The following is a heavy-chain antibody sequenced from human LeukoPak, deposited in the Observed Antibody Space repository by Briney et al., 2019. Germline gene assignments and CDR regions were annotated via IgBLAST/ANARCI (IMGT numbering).Heavy chain of an antibody. D-gene: IGHD3-9*01. Sequence: GESLKISCKGSGYSFTSYWIGWVRQMPGKGLGWMGIIYPGDSDTRYSPSFQGQVTNSADKSISTAYLQWSSLKASDTAMYYCARQDYDILTGYYKGPFDYWGQGTLVTVSS. CDR1: GYSFTSYW. CDR2: IYPGDSDT. CDR3: ARQDYDILTGYYKGPFDY. J-gene: IGHJ4*02. V-gene: IGHV5-51*01.